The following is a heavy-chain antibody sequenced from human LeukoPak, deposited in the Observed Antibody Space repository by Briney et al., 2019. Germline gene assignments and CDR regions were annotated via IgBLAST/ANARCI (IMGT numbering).Heavy chain of an antibody. CDR3: TTVRYHGDYAFDY. Sequence: GGSLRLSCAASGFTFSSYGMHWVRQAPGKGLEWVAVIWYDGSNKYYADSVKGRFTISRDNSKNTLYLQMNSLRAEDTAVYYCTTVRYHGDYAFDYWGQGTLVTVSS. CDR1: GFTFSSYG. CDR2: IWYDGSNK. V-gene: IGHV3-33*01. J-gene: IGHJ4*02. D-gene: IGHD4-17*01.